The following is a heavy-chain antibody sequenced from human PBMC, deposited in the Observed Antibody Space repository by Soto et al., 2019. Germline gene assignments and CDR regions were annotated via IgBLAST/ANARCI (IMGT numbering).Heavy chain of an antibody. J-gene: IGHJ4*02. D-gene: IGHD6-19*01. CDR2: IYHSGST. V-gene: IGHV4-4*02. CDR3: ARRSVLAVAGSDFDY. Sequence: SETLSLTCAVSGGSISSSNWWSWVRQPPGKGLEWIGEIYHSGSTNYNPSLKSRVTISVDKSKNQFSLKLSSVTAADTAVYYCARRSVLAVAGSDFDYWGQGTLVTVSS. CDR1: GGSISSSNW.